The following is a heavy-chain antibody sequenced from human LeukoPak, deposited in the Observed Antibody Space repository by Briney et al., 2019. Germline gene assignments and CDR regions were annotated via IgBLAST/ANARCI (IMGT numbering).Heavy chain of an antibody. Sequence: GGSLRLSCAVSGITLSNYGMSWFRQAPGKGLEWVAGISDSGGRTNYADSVKGRFTISRDNPKNILYLQMNSLRAEDTAVYFCAKRGVVIRVILVGFHKEAYYFDSWGQGALVTVS. CDR2: ISDSGGRT. D-gene: IGHD3-22*01. V-gene: IGHV3-23*01. CDR1: GITLSNYG. CDR3: AKRGVVIRVILVGFHKEAYYFDS. J-gene: IGHJ4*02.